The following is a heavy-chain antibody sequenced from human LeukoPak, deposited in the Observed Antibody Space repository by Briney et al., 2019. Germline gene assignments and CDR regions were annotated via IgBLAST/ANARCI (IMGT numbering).Heavy chain of an antibody. Sequence: SETLSLTCTVSGDSISSYYWSWIRQPPGKGLEWIGYIYYSGSTNYNPSLKSRVTISVDTSKNQFSLKLSSVTAADTAVYYCARDEGYYGLSPNWYFDLWGRGTLVTVSS. CDR2: IYYSGST. CDR1: GDSISSYY. D-gene: IGHD1-26*01. V-gene: IGHV4-59*01. CDR3: ARDEGYYGLSPNWYFDL. J-gene: IGHJ2*01.